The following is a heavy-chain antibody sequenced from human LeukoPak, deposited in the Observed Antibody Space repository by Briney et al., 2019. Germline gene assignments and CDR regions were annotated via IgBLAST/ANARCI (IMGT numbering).Heavy chain of an antibody. V-gene: IGHV3-23*01. CDR3: AKDGARYYYETSGYYYDY. D-gene: IGHD3-22*01. J-gene: IGHJ4*02. CDR1: RFSFSSYA. CDR2: VSGSGGST. Sequence: VWSLSLSRAASRFSFSSYAMSRVHQAAGKEGEGVACVSGSGGSTYYTDSVRGRFTISRDNSKNPLYLQMNSLRAEDTAVYYCAKDGARYYYETSGYYYDYWGQGTLVTVSS.